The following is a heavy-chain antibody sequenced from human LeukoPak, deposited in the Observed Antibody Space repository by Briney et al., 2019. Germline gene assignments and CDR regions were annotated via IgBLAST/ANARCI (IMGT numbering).Heavy chain of an antibody. D-gene: IGHD6-13*01. Sequence: ASVKVSCKASGYTFTSYVMHWVRQAPGQRLEWMGWINAGNHNTKYSQKFQGRVTITRDTSASTAYMELSSLRSEDTAVYYCASTGYSSSWYGVFDYWGQGTLVTVSS. CDR1: GYTFTSYV. J-gene: IGHJ4*02. CDR3: ASTGYSSSWYGVFDY. V-gene: IGHV1-3*01. CDR2: INAGNHNT.